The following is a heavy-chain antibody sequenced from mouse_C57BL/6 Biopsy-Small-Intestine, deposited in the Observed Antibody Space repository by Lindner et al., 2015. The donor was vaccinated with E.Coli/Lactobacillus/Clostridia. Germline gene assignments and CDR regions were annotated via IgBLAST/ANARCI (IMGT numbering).Heavy chain of an antibody. CDR1: GYTFTSYG. J-gene: IGHJ1*03. CDR3: ARVVPDWYFDV. V-gene: IGHV1-81*01. Sequence: VQLQESGAELARPGASVKLSCKASGYTFTSYGISWVKQRTGQGLEWIGEIYPRSGNTYYNEKFKGKATLTADKSSSTAYMELRSLTSEDSAVYFCARVVPDWYFDVWGTGTTVTVSS. CDR2: IYPRSGNT. D-gene: IGHD1-1*02.